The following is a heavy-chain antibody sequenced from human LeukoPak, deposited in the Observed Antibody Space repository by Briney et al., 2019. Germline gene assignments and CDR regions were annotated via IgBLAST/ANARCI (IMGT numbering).Heavy chain of an antibody. V-gene: IGHV3-7*05. CDR1: GFTLLNYW. D-gene: IGHD2-15*01. CDR3: ARNSGGRWDNWFDP. CDR2: IKQDGSAK. Sequence: GGSLRLSCAASGFTLLNYWMSWVRQAPGKGLEWVANIKQDGSAKYYVDSVKGRFTISRDNAKDSLYLQMNSLRAEDTAVYYCARNSGGRWDNWFDPWGQGTLVTVSS. J-gene: IGHJ5*02.